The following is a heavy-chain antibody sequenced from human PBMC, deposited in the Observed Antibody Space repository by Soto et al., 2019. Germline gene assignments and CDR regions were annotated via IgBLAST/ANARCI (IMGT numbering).Heavy chain of an antibody. CDR1: GYTFTSYA. J-gene: IGHJ6*03. CDR2: INAGNGNT. V-gene: IGHV1-3*01. D-gene: IGHD6-19*01. Sequence: ASVKVSCKASGYTFTSYAMHWVRQAPGQRLEWMGWINAGNGNTKYSQKFQGRVTITRDTSASTAYMELSSLRSGDTAVYYCASSGWYKNYYYYMDVWGKGTTVTVSS. CDR3: ASSGWYKNYYYYMDV.